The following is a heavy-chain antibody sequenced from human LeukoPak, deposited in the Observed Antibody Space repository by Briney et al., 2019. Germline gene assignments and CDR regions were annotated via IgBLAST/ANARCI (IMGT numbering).Heavy chain of an antibody. Sequence: SETLSLTCTVSGGSISRYYWSWIRQPAGKGLEWIGRIYTSGSTNYNPSLKSRVTMSVDTSKNQFSLKLSSVTAADTAVYYCARVIDYSSSLDAFDIWGQGTMVTVSS. V-gene: IGHV4-4*07. CDR2: IYTSGST. CDR3: ARVIDYSSSLDAFDI. D-gene: IGHD6-6*01. J-gene: IGHJ3*02. CDR1: GGSISRYY.